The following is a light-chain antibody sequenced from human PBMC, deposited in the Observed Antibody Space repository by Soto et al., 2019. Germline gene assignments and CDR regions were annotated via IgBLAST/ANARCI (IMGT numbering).Light chain of an antibody. V-gene: IGKV1-27*01. J-gene: IGKJ2*01. CDR2: LAS. CDR1: PGISNF. CDR3: QKINSAPYT. Sequence: QMTQSPSSLSASVGDRVTITCRASPGISNFLAWYQKKPGKVPKLLVYLASTLQSGVPSRFSGRGSGTDFTLTISGLLPEDVATYYCQKINSAPYTFGQGTKLEIK.